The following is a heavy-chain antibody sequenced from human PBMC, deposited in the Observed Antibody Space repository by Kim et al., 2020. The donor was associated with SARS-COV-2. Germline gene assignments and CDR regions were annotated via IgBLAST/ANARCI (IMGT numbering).Heavy chain of an antibody. Sequence: SETLSLTCTVSGGSISSSAYYWDWIRQPPGKGREWIGSVYYTGSTYYNSSLKSQVTISVDTSKKQFYLKLSSVTAAGAALYYWARHFRGYSMRFLGLNQFEHRGQGTLVTV. CDR3: ARHFRGYSMRFLGLNQFEH. CDR1: GGSISSSAYY. D-gene: IGHD3-22*01. J-gene: IGHJ4*02. V-gene: IGHV4-39*01. CDR2: VYYTGST.